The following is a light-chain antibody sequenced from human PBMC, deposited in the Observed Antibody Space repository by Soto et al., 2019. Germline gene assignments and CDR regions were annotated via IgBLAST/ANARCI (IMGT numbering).Light chain of an antibody. CDR1: QSVSSSY. Sequence: EIVLTQSPGTLSLSPGERATLSCRASQSVSSSYLAWYQQKPGPAPRLLIYDASNRATGIPARFSGSGSGTDFTLTISSLEPEDFAVYYCQQRSNWPPTFGQGTRLEIK. V-gene: IGKV3D-20*02. CDR3: QQRSNWPPT. J-gene: IGKJ5*01. CDR2: DAS.